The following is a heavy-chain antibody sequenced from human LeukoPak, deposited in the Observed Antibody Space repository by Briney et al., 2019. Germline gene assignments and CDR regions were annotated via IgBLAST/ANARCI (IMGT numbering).Heavy chain of an antibody. CDR1: GGSISSYY. J-gene: IGHJ4*02. V-gene: IGHV4-4*09. Sequence: SETLSLTCTVSGGSISSYYWSWNRQPPGKGLEWIGYIYTSGSTNYNPSLKSRVTISVDTSKNQFSLKVSSVTAADAAVYYCARHNSPSIAARGFDYWGQGTLVTVSS. CDR2: IYTSGST. CDR3: ARHNSPSIAARGFDY. D-gene: IGHD6-6*01.